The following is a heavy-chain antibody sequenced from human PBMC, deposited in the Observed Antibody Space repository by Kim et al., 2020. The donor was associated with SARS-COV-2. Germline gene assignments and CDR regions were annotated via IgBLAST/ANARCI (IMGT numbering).Heavy chain of an antibody. CDR1: GFTVSSNY. CDR3: AREGDYYDSSGYFDY. D-gene: IGHD3-22*01. J-gene: IGHJ4*02. Sequence: GGSLRLSCAASGFTVSSNYMSWVRQAPGKGLEWVSVIYSGGSTYYTDSVKGRFTISRDNSKNTLYLQMNSLRAEDTAVYYCAREGDYYDSSGYFDYWGQGTLVTVSS. CDR2: IYSGGST. V-gene: IGHV3-53*01.